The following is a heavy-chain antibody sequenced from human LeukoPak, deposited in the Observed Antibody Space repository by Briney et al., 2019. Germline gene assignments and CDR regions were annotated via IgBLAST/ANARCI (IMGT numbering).Heavy chain of an antibody. CDR3: ARGNDIVVVPAAIHYYYYGMDV. Sequence: ASVKVSCKASGYTFTSYYMHWVRQAPGQGLEWMGGIIPIFGTANYAQKFQGRVTITADESTSTAYMELSSLRSEDTAVYYCARGNDIVVVPAAIHYYYYGMDVWGQGTTVTVSS. J-gene: IGHJ6*02. V-gene: IGHV1-69*13. CDR1: GYTFTSYY. CDR2: IIPIFGTA. D-gene: IGHD2-2*01.